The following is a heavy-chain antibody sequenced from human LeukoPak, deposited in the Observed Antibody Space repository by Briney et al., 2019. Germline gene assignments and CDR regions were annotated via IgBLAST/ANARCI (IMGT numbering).Heavy chain of an antibody. J-gene: IGHJ4*02. CDR3: ARGFGRFGHRFGY. Sequence: GGSLRLSCAASGFTFSSYAMSWVRQAPGKGLEWVSAISGSGGNTYYADSVKGRFTISRDNAKNSLSLQMNGLRVEDTAVYYCARGFGRFGHRFGYLGQGTLVTVSS. D-gene: IGHD3-10*01. CDR2: ISGSGGNT. V-gene: IGHV3-23*01. CDR1: GFTFSSYA.